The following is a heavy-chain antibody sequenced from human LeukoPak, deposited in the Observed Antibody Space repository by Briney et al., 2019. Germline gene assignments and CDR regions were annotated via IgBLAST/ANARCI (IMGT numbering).Heavy chain of an antibody. Sequence: GGSLRLSCAASGLIFSNAWMTWVRQAPGKGLEWVGRIKGKSGGGTTDYAAPVKGRFTISKDDSTTTLYLQMNSLRTEDTALYYCAKDVNARGRDGFDYWGQGTLVTVSS. CDR1: GLIFSNAW. V-gene: IGHV3-15*01. CDR3: AKDVNARGRDGFDY. J-gene: IGHJ4*02. CDR2: IKGKSGGGTT. D-gene: IGHD5-24*01.